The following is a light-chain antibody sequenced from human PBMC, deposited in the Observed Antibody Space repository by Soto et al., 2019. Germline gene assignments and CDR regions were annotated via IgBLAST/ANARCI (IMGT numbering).Light chain of an antibody. Sequence: SYELTQPPSVSVAPGKTARITCGGNNIGSKSVHWYQQKPGQAPVLVIYSDSDRPSGIPERFSGYNSGNTAILTISRVEAGDEADYYCQVWDSSSDHVVFGGGTKPTVL. CDR2: SDS. V-gene: IGLV3-21*04. CDR3: QVWDSSSDHVV. CDR1: NIGSKS. J-gene: IGLJ2*01.